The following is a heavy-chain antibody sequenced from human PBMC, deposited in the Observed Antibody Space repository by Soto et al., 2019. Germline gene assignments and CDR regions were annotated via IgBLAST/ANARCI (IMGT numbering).Heavy chain of an antibody. CDR3: ARDLARGYRYYAMDV. Sequence: GGSLRLSCAASGFTFSDYYMSWIRQAPGKGLEWVSYISSSGSTIYYADSVKGRFTISRDNAKNSLYLQMDSLRAEDTAVYYCARDLARGYRYYAMDVWGQGTTVTVSS. CDR2: ISSSGSTI. D-gene: IGHD3-10*01. J-gene: IGHJ6*02. V-gene: IGHV3-11*04. CDR1: GFTFSDYY.